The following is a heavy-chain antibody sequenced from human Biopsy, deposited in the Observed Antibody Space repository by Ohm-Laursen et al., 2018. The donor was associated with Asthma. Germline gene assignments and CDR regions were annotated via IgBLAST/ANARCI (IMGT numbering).Heavy chain of an antibody. CDR2: LIPVLGTA. CDR1: GDSLGSFVNYA. J-gene: IGHJ6*02. D-gene: IGHD5-12*01. V-gene: IGHV1-69*13. CDR3: ARGYSGTDRIVYYYSGMEV. Sequence: SVKVSCKASGDSLGSFVNYAISWVRQAPRQGLEWMGGLIPVLGTADYAPMFEGRVTITADESTSTAYLELTSLRFEDTAVYYCARGYSGTDRIVYYYSGMEVWGQGTTVTVSS.